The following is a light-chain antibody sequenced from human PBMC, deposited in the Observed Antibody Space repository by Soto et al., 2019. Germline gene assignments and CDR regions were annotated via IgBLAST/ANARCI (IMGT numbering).Light chain of an antibody. CDR3: QQYNNWPFS. V-gene: IGKV3-15*01. CDR2: DVS. CDR1: QGVTTN. J-gene: IGKJ5*01. Sequence: VMTQSPAALSVSPGERATLSCRAGQGVTTNFAWYQQKSGQSPRLLIYDVSIRATGVPARFSGTGSEADFTLTISGLQSEDSAVYFCQQYNNWPFSFGQGTRLEIK.